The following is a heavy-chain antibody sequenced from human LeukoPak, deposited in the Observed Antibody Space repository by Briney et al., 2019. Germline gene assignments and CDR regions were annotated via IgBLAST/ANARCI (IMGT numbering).Heavy chain of an antibody. Sequence: GGSLRLSCAASGFTFSNAWMTWVRQAPGKGLEWVGRIKSKTDGGTTDYTAPVKGRFTISRDDSIHTPYLQMNSLKTEDTAVYYCTTGLADYYDSAANYWGQGTLVTVSS. CDR1: GFTFSNAW. CDR3: TTGLADYYDSAANY. CDR2: IKSKTDGGTT. D-gene: IGHD3-22*01. J-gene: IGHJ4*02. V-gene: IGHV3-15*01.